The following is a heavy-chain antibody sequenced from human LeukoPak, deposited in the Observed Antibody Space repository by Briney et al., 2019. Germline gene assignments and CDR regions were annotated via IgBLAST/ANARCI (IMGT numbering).Heavy chain of an antibody. CDR3: ASGMICPSCHLFDY. CDR1: EYTFTSYY. J-gene: IGHJ4*02. D-gene: IGHD2-2*01. V-gene: IGHV1-46*01. Sequence: ASVKVSCKASEYTFTSYYMHWVRQAPGQGLEWMGIINPSGDSTSHAQKFQGRVTMTRDMSTSTFYMDLSSLRSEDTAVYYCASGMICPSCHLFDYWGQGTLVTVSS. CDR2: INPSGDST.